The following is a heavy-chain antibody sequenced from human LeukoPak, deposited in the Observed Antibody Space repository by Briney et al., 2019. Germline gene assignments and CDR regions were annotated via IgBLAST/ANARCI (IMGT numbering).Heavy chain of an antibody. CDR3: ARLDIVVVPAAIPGWFDP. J-gene: IGHJ5*02. D-gene: IGHD2-2*02. V-gene: IGHV1-69*13. Sequence: GGSVKVSCKASGGTFSSYAISWVRQAPGQGLEWMGGIIPIFGTANYAQKFQGRVTITADESTSTAYMELSSLRSEDTAVYYCARLDIVVVPAAIPGWFDPWGQGTLVTVSS. CDR1: GGTFSSYA. CDR2: IIPIFGTA.